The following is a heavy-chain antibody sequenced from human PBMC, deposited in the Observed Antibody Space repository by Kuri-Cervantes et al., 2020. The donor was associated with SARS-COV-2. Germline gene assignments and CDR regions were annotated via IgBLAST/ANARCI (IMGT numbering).Heavy chain of an antibody. D-gene: IGHD3-10*01. CDR2: INPNSGGT. Sequence: ASVKVSCKASGYTFSDYYMYWVRQAPGQGLEWMGWINPNSGGTNYARKFQGWVTMTRDTSSTGYMELSRLRSDDTAVYYCARGMVRGFIQSYYYGMDVWGQGTTVTVSS. CDR3: ARGMVRGFIQSYYYGMDV. J-gene: IGHJ6*02. CDR1: GYTFSDYY. V-gene: IGHV1-2*04.